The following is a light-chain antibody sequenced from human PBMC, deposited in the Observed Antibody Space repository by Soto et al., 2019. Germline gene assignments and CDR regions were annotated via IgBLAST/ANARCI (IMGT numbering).Light chain of an antibody. J-gene: IGKJ5*01. CDR1: QSVSNH. CDR2: GAS. V-gene: IGKV3-20*01. CDR3: QHYGASPIT. Sequence: EIVLTQSPGTLSLSPGERATLSCRASQSVSNHLAWYQQKPGQAPRLLISGASSRATGIPDRFSGSGSGTDFTLTISRLEPEDFQLYYCQHYGASPITFGQGTRLEI.